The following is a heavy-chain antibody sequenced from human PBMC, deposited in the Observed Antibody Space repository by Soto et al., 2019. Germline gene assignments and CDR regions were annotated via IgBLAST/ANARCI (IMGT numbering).Heavy chain of an antibody. Sequence: QLQLQESGPGLVKPSETLSLTCTVSGGSISSGSYYWGWVRQPPGKGLEWIGSVDYRGSTYYTPSPKLLLTMSVDTSKKQFSRHLRSVRAADAAVYYCARRSGVRVPGASYYTYSGVDGWGRGTTVIVSS. J-gene: IGHJ6*02. CDR3: ARRSGVRVPGASYYTYSGVDG. CDR1: GGSISSGSYY. CDR2: VDYRGST. D-gene: IGHD2-2*01. V-gene: IGHV4-39*01.